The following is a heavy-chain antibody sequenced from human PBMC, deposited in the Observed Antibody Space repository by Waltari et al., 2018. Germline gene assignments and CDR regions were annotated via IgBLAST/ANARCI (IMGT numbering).Heavy chain of an antibody. CDR1: GGTFSSYA. D-gene: IGHD2-8*01. J-gene: IGHJ3*02. V-gene: IGHV1-69*05. CDR3: ARGLEKMVYARDAFDI. Sequence: QVQLVQSGAEVKKPGSSVKVSCKASGGTFSSYAISWVRKAPGQGLEWMGGIIPIFGTANYAQKFQGRVTITTDESTSTAYMELSSLRSEDTAVYYCARGLEKMVYARDAFDIWGQGTMVTVSS. CDR2: IIPIFGTA.